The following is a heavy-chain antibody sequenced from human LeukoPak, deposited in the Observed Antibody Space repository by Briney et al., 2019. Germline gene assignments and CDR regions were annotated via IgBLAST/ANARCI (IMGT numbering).Heavy chain of an antibody. D-gene: IGHD4-23*01. J-gene: IGHJ4*02. V-gene: IGHV4-59*01. CDR2: IYYSGST. CDR3: ARDYYGGTFDY. Sequence: PSESLSLTCTVSGGSISSYYWSWIRQPPGKGLEWIGYIYYSGSTNYNPSLKSRVTISVDTSENQFSLKLSSVTAADTAVYYCARDYYGGTFDYWGQGTLVTVSS. CDR1: GGSISSYY.